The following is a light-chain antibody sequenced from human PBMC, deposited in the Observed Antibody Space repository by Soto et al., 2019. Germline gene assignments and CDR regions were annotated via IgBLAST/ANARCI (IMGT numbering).Light chain of an antibody. J-gene: IGLJ1*01. Sequence: QSVLTLPPSASGSPGQSITISCTGTSSDVGAFNYVSWYQQHPGKAPKLMIFEINKRPSGVPDRFSGSKSGNTASLTVSGPQTEDEAAYYVTTYADSNIYDIGSGTQVTVL. CDR2: EIN. CDR1: SSDVGAFNY. CDR3: TTYADSNIYD. V-gene: IGLV2-8*01.